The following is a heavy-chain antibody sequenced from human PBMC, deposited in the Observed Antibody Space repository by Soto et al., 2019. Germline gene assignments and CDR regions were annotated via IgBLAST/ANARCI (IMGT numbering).Heavy chain of an antibody. CDR3: ARVRSSSSLGSGMNYYYGMDV. V-gene: IGHV1-2*02. CDR1: GYTFTGYY. D-gene: IGHD6-6*01. Sequence: QVQLVQSGAEVKKPGASVKVSCKTSGYTFTGYYMHWVRQAPGQGLEWMGWINPKSGGTNYAQKFQGRITMTRDTSISTAYMELSRLRSDDTAVYYCARVRSSSSLGSGMNYYYGMDVWGQGTTVTVSS. J-gene: IGHJ6*02. CDR2: INPKSGGT.